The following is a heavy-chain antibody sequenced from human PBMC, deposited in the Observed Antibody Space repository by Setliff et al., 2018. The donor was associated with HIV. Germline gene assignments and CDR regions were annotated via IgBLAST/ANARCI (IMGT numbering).Heavy chain of an antibody. CDR2: INPNSGGT. V-gene: IGHV1-2*02. CDR1: GYTFTGYY. D-gene: IGHD6-19*01. J-gene: IGHJ5*02. Sequence: ASVKVSCKASGYTFTGYYMHWVRQAPGQGLEWMGWINPNSGGTNYAQKFQGRVTMTRDTSISTADMELSRLRSDDTAVYYCARGRFRAVAGTGGRGWFDPWGQGTLVTVSS. CDR3: ARGRFRAVAGTGGRGWFDP.